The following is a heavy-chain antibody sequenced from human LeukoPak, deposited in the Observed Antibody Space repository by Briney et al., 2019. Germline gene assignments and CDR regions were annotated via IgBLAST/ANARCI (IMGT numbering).Heavy chain of an antibody. J-gene: IGHJ4*02. CDR1: GGSFSGYY. CDR2: IYHSGST. V-gene: IGHV4-38-2*01. CDR3: ARLQQWLVDY. Sequence: PSETLSLTCAVYGGSFSGYYWGWLRQPPGKGLEWIGSIYHSGSTYYNPSLKSRVTISVDTSKNQFSLKLSSVTAADTAVYYCARLQQWLVDYWGQGTLVTVSS. D-gene: IGHD6-19*01.